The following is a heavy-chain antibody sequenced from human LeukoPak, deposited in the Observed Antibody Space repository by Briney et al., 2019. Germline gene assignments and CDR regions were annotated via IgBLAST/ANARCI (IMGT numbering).Heavy chain of an antibody. V-gene: IGHV4-34*01. Sequence: SETLSLTCAVYGGSFSGYYWSWIRQPPGKGLEWIGEINHSGSTNYNPSLKSRVTISVDTSKNQFSLKLSSVTAADTAVYYCARDRFGSSSSFRGWFDPWCQGTLVTVSS. J-gene: IGHJ5*02. CDR2: INHSGST. D-gene: IGHD6-6*01. CDR3: ARDRFGSSSSFRGWFDP. CDR1: GGSFSGYY.